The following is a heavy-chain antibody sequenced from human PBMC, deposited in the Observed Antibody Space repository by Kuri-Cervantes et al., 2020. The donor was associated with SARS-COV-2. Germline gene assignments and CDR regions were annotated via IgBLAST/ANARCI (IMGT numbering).Heavy chain of an antibody. CDR1: EFSLSNARMG. CDR2: IFSNDEK. V-gene: IGHV2-26*01. D-gene: IGHD1-26*01. CDR3: AHSPLVGATISFDI. J-gene: IGHJ3*02. Sequence: SSPKLLCTTATLTLTGSVSEFSLSNARMGVSWIRQPPGKALEWLAHIFSNDEKSYSTSLKSRLTITKDTSKNQVVLTMTNMDPVDTATYYCAHSPLVGATISFDIWGQGTMVTVSS.